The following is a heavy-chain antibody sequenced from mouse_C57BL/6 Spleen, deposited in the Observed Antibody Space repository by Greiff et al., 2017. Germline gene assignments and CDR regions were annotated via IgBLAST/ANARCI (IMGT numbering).Heavy chain of an antibody. CDR2: IDPSDSET. Sequence: QFQLQQPGAELVRPGSSVKLSCKASGYTFTSYWMHWVKQRPIQGLEWIGNIDPSDSETHYNQKFKDKATLTVDKSSSTAYMQRSSLTSENSAVYYGARWGTAQSHYAMDDWGQGTKGTVSS. CDR1: GYTFTSYW. J-gene: IGHJ4*01. V-gene: IGHV1-52*01. CDR3: ARWGTAQSHYAMDD. D-gene: IGHD3-2*02.